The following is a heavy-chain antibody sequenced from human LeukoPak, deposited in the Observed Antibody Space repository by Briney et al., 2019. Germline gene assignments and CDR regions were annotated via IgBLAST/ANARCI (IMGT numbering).Heavy chain of an antibody. V-gene: IGHV3-30*04. CDR3: ARDNSVRDEAWWFNP. CDR2: ISYDGSNK. Sequence: GGSLRLSCAASGFTFSTYVIYWVRQAPGKGLEWVAVISYDGSNKYYADSVKGRFTISRDNSKNTLYLQMNSLRAEDTAVYYCARDNSVRDEAWWFNPWGQGTLVTVSS. CDR1: GFTFSTYV. D-gene: IGHD5-24*01. J-gene: IGHJ5*02.